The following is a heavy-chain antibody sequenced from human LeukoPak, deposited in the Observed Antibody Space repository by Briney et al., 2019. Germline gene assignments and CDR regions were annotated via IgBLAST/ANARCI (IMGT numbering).Heavy chain of an antibody. D-gene: IGHD6-13*01. Sequence: PGGSLRLSCAASGFNFSAYAMSWVRQAPGKGLEWVSGISGSGESTYYADSVKGRFTISRDNSKNTLYLQMNSLRAEDTAVYYCARDLVYSSSPFVYYMDVWGKGTTVTVSS. CDR2: ISGSGEST. J-gene: IGHJ6*03. CDR3: ARDLVYSSSPFVYYMDV. CDR1: GFNFSAYA. V-gene: IGHV3-23*01.